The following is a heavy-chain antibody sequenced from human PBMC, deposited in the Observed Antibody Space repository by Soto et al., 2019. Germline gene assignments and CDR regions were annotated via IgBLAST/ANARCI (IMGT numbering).Heavy chain of an antibody. Sequence: QLQLQESGPGLVKPSETLSLTCTVSGGSISSSSYYWGWIRQPPGKGLEWIGSIYYSGSTYYNPSLKSRVTISVDTSKNQFSLKLSSVTAADTAVYYCARLPTMITPSDAFDIWGQGTMVTVSS. J-gene: IGHJ3*02. V-gene: IGHV4-39*01. CDR2: IYYSGST. CDR1: GGSISSSSYY. D-gene: IGHD3-22*01. CDR3: ARLPTMITPSDAFDI.